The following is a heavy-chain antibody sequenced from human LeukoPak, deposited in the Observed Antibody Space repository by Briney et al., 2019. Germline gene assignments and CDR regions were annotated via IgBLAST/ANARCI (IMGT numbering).Heavy chain of an antibody. V-gene: IGHV4-59*01. J-gene: IGHJ3*02. Sequence: GSLRLSCAASGFTFPNYVMSWIRQPPGKGLEWIGYIYYSGSTNYNPSLKSRVTISVDTSKNQFSLKLSSVTAADTAVYYCARALSAGYDFWSDYAFDIWGQGTMVTVSS. D-gene: IGHD3-3*01. CDR2: IYYSGST. CDR3: ARALSAGYDFWSDYAFDI. CDR1: GFTFPNYV.